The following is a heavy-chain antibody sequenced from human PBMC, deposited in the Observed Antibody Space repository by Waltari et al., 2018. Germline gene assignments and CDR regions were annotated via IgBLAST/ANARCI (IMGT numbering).Heavy chain of an antibody. J-gene: IGHJ4*02. V-gene: IGHV3-11*04. CDR2: ISSSGSTI. D-gene: IGHD1-26*01. CDR1: GFPFSYSY. Sequence: QVQLVESGGGLVQPGGSLRLSCAAPGFPFSYSYITRIRPAPGKGREWVSYISSSGSTIYYADSVKGRFTISRDNAKNSLYLQMNSLRAEDTAVYYCARDEVGATSLFDYWGQGTLVTVSS. CDR3: ARDEVGATSLFDY.